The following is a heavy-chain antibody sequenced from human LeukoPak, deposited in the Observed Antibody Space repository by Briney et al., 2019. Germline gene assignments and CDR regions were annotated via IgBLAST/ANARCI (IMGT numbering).Heavy chain of an antibody. D-gene: IGHD2-2*01. J-gene: IGHJ3*02. CDR1: GFTFSSYA. Sequence: AGGSLRLSCAASGFTFSSYAMHWVRQAPGKGLEYVSAISSNGGSTYYANSVKGRFTISRDNSKNTLYLQMGSLRAEDMAVYYCARSYQLHAFDIWGQGTMVTVSS. CDR2: ISSNGGST. V-gene: IGHV3-64*01. CDR3: ARSYQLHAFDI.